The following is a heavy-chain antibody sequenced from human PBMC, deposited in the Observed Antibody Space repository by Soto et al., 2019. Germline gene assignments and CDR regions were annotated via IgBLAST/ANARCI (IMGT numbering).Heavy chain of an antibody. CDR1: GFTFSSYA. V-gene: IGHV3-23*01. CDR2: ISGSGGST. Sequence: PGGSLRLSCAASGFTFSSYAMSWVRQAPGKGLEWVSAISGSGGSTYYADSVKGRFTISRDNSKNTLYLQMNSLRAEDTAVYYCAKGRSYYGSGSYYNNPYYYYYGMDVWGQGTTVTVSS. D-gene: IGHD3-10*01. CDR3: AKGRSYYGSGSYYNNPYYYYYGMDV. J-gene: IGHJ6*02.